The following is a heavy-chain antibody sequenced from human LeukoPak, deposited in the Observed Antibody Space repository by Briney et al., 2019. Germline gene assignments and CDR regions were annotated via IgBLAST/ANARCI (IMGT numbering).Heavy chain of an antibody. CDR3: ARDDSSGYYRYYFDY. J-gene: IGHJ4*02. CDR2: IIPIFGTA. D-gene: IGHD3-22*01. V-gene: IGHV1-69*13. Sequence: ASVTVSCTASGGTFISYAISWVRQAPGQGLEWMGGIIPIFGTANYAQKFQGRVTITADESTSTAYMELSSLRSEDTAVYYCARDDSSGYYRYYFDYWGQGTLVTVSS. CDR1: GGTFISYA.